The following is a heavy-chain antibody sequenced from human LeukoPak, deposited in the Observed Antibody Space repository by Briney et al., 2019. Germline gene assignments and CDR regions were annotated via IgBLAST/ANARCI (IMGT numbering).Heavy chain of an antibody. CDR1: GFTFNNYN. D-gene: IGHD5-24*01. CDR2: ISSSSSSYI. V-gene: IGHV3-21*01. CDR3: ATGRDGYNYPYYFDY. Sequence: GGSLRLSCAASGFTFNNYNMNWVRQAPGKGLEWVSSISSSSSSYIYYADSVKGRFTISRDNAKNSLYLQMNSLRAEDTAVYYCATGRDGYNYPYYFDYWGQGTLVTVSS. J-gene: IGHJ4*02.